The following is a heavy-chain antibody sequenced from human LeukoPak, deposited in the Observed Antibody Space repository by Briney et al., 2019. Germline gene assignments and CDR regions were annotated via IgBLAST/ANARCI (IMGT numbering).Heavy chain of an antibody. CDR1: GFTFSSYS. D-gene: IGHD3-9*01. J-gene: IGHJ4*02. V-gene: IGHV3-48*01. Sequence: GGSLRLSCAASGFTFSSYSMNWVRQAPGKGLEWVSYISSGSSTIYYADSVKGRFTISRDNSKNTLYLQMNSLRAEDTAVYYCAKDLPPARYYDILTGSSDYRGQGTLVTVSS. CDR3: AKDLPPARYYDILTGSSDY. CDR2: ISSGSSTI.